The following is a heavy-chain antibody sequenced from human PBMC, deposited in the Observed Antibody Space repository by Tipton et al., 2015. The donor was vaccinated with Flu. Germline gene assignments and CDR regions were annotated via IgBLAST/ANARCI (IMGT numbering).Heavy chain of an antibody. D-gene: IGHD3-10*01. J-gene: IGHJ4*02. V-gene: IGHV4-61*09. CDR2: IYSIGNT. CDR3: ATVSGTSGFYFFDS. Sequence: TLSLTCTVSGDSISRSDYYWTWIRQPAGKGLEWIGQIYSIGNTNNNPSLRSRVTISIDTSKNQFSLDLTSVTAADTAVYYCATVSGTSGFYFFDSWGQGAPVTVSS. CDR1: GDSISRSDYY.